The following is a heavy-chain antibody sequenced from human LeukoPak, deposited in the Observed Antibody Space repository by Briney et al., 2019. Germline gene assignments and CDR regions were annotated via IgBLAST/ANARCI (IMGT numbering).Heavy chain of an antibody. CDR1: GFTFRSYS. D-gene: IGHD3-10*01. J-gene: IGHJ4*02. Sequence: GGPLRLSCAASGFTFRSYSMNWVRQAPGKGLEWVSYISSRSSTIYYADSVKGRFTISRDNSKNTLYLQMNSLRAEDTAVYYCAKPHYYGSGSYWHNDYWGQGTLVTVSS. V-gene: IGHV3-48*01. CDR3: AKPHYYGSGSYWHNDY. CDR2: ISSRSSTI.